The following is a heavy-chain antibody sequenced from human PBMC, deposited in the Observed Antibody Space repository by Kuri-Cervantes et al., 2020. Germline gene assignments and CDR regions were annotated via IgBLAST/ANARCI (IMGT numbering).Heavy chain of an antibody. J-gene: IGHJ4*02. CDR3: AGSGYSYGYIHY. CDR2: IYTSGGT. D-gene: IGHD5-18*01. Sequence: GSLRLSCTVSGGSISSYYWSWIRQPAGKGLEWIGRIYTSGGTNYNPSLKSRVTISVDKSKNQFSLKLSSVTAADTAVYYCAGSGYSYGYIHYWGQGTLVTVSS. CDR1: GGSISSYY. V-gene: IGHV4-4*07.